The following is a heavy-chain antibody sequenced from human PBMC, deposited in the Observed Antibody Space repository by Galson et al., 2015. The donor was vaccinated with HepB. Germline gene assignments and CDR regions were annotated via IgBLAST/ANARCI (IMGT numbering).Heavy chain of an antibody. V-gene: IGHV3-7*01. D-gene: IGHD6-13*01. CDR2: IKEDGGEK. CDR3: ARDKAVAGGGDLFDP. J-gene: IGHJ5*02. CDR1: GFSFSRYR. Sequence: SLRLSCAVSGFSFSRYRMSWVRQAPGKGLEWVANIKEDGGEKYYVDSVKGRFTISRDNTKNSLYLQMDSLRAEDTAVYYCARDKAVAGGGDLFDPWGQGTLVTVSS.